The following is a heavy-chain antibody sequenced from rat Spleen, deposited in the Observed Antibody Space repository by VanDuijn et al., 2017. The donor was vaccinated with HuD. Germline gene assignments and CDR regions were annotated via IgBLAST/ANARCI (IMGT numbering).Heavy chain of an antibody. V-gene: IGHV5-29*01. CDR1: GFIFSDHF. D-gene: IGHD1-9*01. CDR2: ISYDGSDT. Sequence: EVQLVESGGGLVQPGRSLKLSCAASGFIFSDHFMAWVRQAPTRGLEWVATISYDGSDTYYRDSVKGRFTISRNNAKSTLFLQMDSLRSEDTATYYCARRHYGYTDYFDYWGQGVMVTVSS. J-gene: IGHJ2*01. CDR3: ARRHYGYTDYFDY.